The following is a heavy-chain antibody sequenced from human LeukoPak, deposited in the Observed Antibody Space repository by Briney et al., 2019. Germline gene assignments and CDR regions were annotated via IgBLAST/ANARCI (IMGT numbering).Heavy chain of an antibody. V-gene: IGHV1-2*02. CDR1: GYTFIGYY. Sequence: ASVKVFCKASGYTFIGYYMHWVRQAPGQGLEWMGWINPNSGGTNYAQKFQGRVTMTRVRSISTAYMELSRLRSDDTAVYYCAKDHTIRSFDSWGQGTLVTVSS. CDR2: INPNSGGT. D-gene: IGHD1-14*01. CDR3: AKDHTIRSFDS. J-gene: IGHJ4*02.